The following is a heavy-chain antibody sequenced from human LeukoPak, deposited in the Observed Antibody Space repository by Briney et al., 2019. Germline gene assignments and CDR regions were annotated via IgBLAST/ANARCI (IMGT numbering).Heavy chain of an antibody. V-gene: IGHV1-24*01. D-gene: IGHD6-13*01. CDR3: ATLSRSWYVALDY. J-gene: IGHJ4*02. CDR2: FDPEGGET. Sequence: ASVKVSCKVSGYTLTELSMHWVRQAPGKGLEWMGGFDPEGGETIYAQKFQGRVTMTDDTTTHTAYMELTSLRSEDTAVYYSATLSRSWYVALDYWGQGTLVTVSS. CDR1: GYTLTELS.